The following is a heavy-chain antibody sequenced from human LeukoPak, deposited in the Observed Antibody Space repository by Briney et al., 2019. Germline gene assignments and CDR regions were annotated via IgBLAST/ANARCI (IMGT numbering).Heavy chain of an antibody. CDR1: GLTFTNYY. D-gene: IGHD2-8*02. V-gene: IGHV1-46*01. CDR3: AREESGGYFDY. Sequence: ASVKVSCKASGLTFTNYYMHWVRQAPGQGLEWMGLINPSGSSTNYAQKFRGRVTMTRDTSTTTVYMELSSLRSEDTAVYYCAREESGGYFDYGGQEPWSPSPQ. CDR2: INPSGSST. J-gene: IGHJ4*01.